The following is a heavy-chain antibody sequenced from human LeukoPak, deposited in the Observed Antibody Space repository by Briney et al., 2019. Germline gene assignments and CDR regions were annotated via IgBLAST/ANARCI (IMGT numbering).Heavy chain of an antibody. Sequence: GGSLRLSCAASGFIFSSYWMHWVRQAPGKGLVWVSRINSDSISTSYGDSVKGRFTISRDNAKNTLYLQMISLRAEDTAVYYCASSYSSPTSLVVWGQGTLVTVSS. J-gene: IGHJ4*02. V-gene: IGHV3-74*01. CDR3: ASSYSSPTSLVV. CDR2: INSDSIST. CDR1: GFIFSSYW. D-gene: IGHD6-13*01.